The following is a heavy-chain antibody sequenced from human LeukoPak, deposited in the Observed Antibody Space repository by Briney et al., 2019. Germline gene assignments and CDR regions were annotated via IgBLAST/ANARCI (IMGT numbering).Heavy chain of an antibody. CDR3: AKVTHSSSWASDIDY. CDR2: IYSGGST. V-gene: IGHV3-53*01. D-gene: IGHD6-13*01. J-gene: IGHJ4*02. Sequence: TGGSLRLSCAASGFTVSSNYMSWVRQAPGKGLEWVSVIYSGGSTYYADSVKGRFTISRDNSKNTLYLQMNSLRAEDTAVYYCAKVTHSSSWASDIDYWGQGTLVTVSS. CDR1: GFTVSSNY.